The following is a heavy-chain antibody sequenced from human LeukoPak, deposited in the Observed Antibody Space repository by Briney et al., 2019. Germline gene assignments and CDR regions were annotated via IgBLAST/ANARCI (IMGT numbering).Heavy chain of an antibody. V-gene: IGHV4-59*01. CDR2: IYYSGST. CDR3: ASAYYDFWSGYYYFDY. Sequence: SETLSLTCTVSGGSISSYYWSWIRQPPGKGLEWIGYIYYSGSTNYNPSLKSRVTISVDTSKNQFSLKLSSVTAADTAVYYCASAYYDFWSGYYYFDYWGQGTLVTVSS. D-gene: IGHD3-3*01. CDR1: GGSISSYY. J-gene: IGHJ4*02.